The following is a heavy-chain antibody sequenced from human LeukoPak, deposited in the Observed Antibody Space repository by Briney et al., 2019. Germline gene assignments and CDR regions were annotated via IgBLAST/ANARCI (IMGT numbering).Heavy chain of an antibody. D-gene: IGHD6-13*01. CDR2: VYNSGST. CDR3: ARDGGSWYGFY. V-gene: IGHV4-59*12. Sequence: SETLSLTCTVSGGSISSYYWSWIRQPPGKGLEWIGCVYNSGSTNYTPSLKSRVTISVDTSKNQFSLKLSSVTAADTAVYYCARDGGSWYGFYWGQGTLVTVSS. J-gene: IGHJ4*02. CDR1: GGSISSYY.